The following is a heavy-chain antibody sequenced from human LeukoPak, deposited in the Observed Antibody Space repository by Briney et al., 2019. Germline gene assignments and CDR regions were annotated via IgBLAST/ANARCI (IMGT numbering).Heavy chain of an antibody. CDR3: AKDMDPGGRAKGGFDY. Sequence: PGGSLGLSCAVSGFTFDDYAMHWVRQAPGKGLEWVSGISWNGGSIGYADSVKGRFTISRDNAKNSLYLQMNSLRAEDTALYYCAKDMDPGGRAKGGFDYWGQGTLVTVSS. CDR1: GFTFDDYA. V-gene: IGHV3-9*01. CDR2: ISWNGGSI. D-gene: IGHD3-10*01. J-gene: IGHJ4*02.